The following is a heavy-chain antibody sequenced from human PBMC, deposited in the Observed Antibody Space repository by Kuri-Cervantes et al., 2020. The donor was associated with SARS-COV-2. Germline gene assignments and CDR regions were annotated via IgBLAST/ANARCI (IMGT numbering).Heavy chain of an antibody. J-gene: IGHJ1*01. V-gene: IGHV3-33*08. CDR2: IWNDGSQK. D-gene: IGHD4-23*01. Sequence: GESLKISCAASGFSFSSYGMSWVRQAPGKGLEGVAHIWNDGSQKYYADSVKGRFTISRDNSKTTLYLQMNSLRAEHTAVYYCARDGIRRFRFQHWGQGTLVTVSS. CDR1: GFSFSSYG. CDR3: ARDGIRRFRFQH.